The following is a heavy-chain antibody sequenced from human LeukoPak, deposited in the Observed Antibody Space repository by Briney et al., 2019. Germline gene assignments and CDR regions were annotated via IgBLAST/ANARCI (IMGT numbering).Heavy chain of an antibody. CDR1: GFTFSSYW. CDR3: ARDDVDYSKEVGDAFDI. J-gene: IGHJ3*02. CDR2: INSDRSST. V-gene: IGHV3-74*01. Sequence: PGGSLRLSCAASGFTFSSYWMHWVRQAPGKGLVWVSRINSDRSSTSYAHYVKGRFTISRDNAKNTLYLQMNSLRAEDTAVYYCARDDVDYSKEVGDAFDIWGQGTMVTVSS. D-gene: IGHD4-11*01.